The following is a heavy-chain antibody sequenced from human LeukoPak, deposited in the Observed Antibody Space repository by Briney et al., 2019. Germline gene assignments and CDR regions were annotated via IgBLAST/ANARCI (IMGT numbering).Heavy chain of an antibody. CDR1: GFTFSSYA. J-gene: IGHJ3*01. V-gene: IGHV3-30*02. CDR3: AMEVLGATISEP. D-gene: IGHD1-26*01. CDR2: IRYDGSNK. Sequence: PGGSLRLSCAASGFTFSSYAMSWVRQAPGKGLEWVAFIRYDGSNKYYADSVKGRFTISRDNSKNTLYLQMNSLRAEDTAVYYCAMEVLGATISEPWGQGTMVTVSS.